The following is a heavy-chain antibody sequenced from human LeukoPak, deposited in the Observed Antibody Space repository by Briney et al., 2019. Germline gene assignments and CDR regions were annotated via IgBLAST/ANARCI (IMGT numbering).Heavy chain of an antibody. CDR1: GFTFSSYE. CDR3: ATWAGTATGFSGPFDY. Sequence: GGSLRLSCAASGFTFSSYEMSWVRQAPGKGLEWVSYISSSSSTIYYADSVKGRFTISRDNAKNSLYLQMNSLRGDDTAVYYCATWAGTATGFSGPFDYWSQGTPVTVSS. D-gene: IGHD6-13*01. V-gene: IGHV3-48*01. J-gene: IGHJ4*02. CDR2: ISSSSSTI.